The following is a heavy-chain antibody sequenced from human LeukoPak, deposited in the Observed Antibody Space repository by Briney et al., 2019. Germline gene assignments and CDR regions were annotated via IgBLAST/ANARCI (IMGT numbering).Heavy chain of an antibody. CDR1: GYTLTELS. CDR3: ARGSTARYYYDSSGYYRGAVDY. V-gene: IGHV1-24*01. J-gene: IGHJ4*02. D-gene: IGHD3-22*01. CDR2: FDPEDGET. Sequence: GASVKVSCKVSGYTLTELSMHWVRQAPGKGLEWMGGFDPEDGETIYAQKFQGRVTMTTDTSTSTAYMELRSLRSDDTAVYYCARGSTARYYYDSSGYYRGAVDYWGQGTLVTISS.